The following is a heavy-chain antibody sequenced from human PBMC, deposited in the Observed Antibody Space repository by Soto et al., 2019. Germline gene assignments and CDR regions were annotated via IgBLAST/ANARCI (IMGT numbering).Heavy chain of an antibody. D-gene: IGHD3-3*01. Sequence: SETLSLTCAVSGGSISSSNWWSWVRQPPGKGLEWIGEIYHSGSTNYNPPLKSRVTISVDKSKNQFSLKLSSVTAADTAVYYCAGGYYDFWSGYYISYYYYYGMDVWGQGTTVTVSS. CDR2: IYHSGST. CDR1: GGSISSSNW. V-gene: IGHV4-4*02. J-gene: IGHJ6*02. CDR3: AGGYYDFWSGYYISYYYYYGMDV.